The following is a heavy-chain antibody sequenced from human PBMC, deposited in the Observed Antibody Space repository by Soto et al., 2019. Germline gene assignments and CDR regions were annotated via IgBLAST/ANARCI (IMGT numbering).Heavy chain of an antibody. D-gene: IGHD4-17*01. CDR1: GYTFTSYD. J-gene: IGHJ4*02. CDR3: ARGELYYGDTAGY. V-gene: IGHV1-8*01. Sequence: GASVKVSCKASGYTFTSYDINWVRQATGQRLEWMGWMNPNSGNTGYAQKFQGRVTMTRNTSISTAYMELSSLRSEDTAVYYCARGELYYGDTAGYWGQGTLVTVSS. CDR2: MNPNSGNT.